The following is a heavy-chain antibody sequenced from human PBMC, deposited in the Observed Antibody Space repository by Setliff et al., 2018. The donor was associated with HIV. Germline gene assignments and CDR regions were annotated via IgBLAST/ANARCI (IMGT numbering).Heavy chain of an antibody. V-gene: IGHV4-61*01. D-gene: IGHD2-21*01. CDR3: ARLGRAIDDGGSSLRLDF. J-gene: IGHJ4*02. Sequence: PSETLSLTCTVSGGSITSGSYYWSWIRQSPGKALEWIGYISSSGTTTYNPSLRSRVTISIETSNTRFSLWLRSATAADTATYFCARLGRAIDDGGSSLRLDFWGQGMLVTVSS. CDR1: GGSITSGSYY. CDR2: ISSSGTT.